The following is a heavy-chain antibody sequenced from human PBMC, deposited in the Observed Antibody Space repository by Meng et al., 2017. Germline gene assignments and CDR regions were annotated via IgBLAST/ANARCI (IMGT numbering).Heavy chain of an antibody. CDR1: GGSISSSNW. J-gene: IGHJ4*02. CDR3: ARMSVLLWFGELFLN. CDR2: IYHSGST. D-gene: IGHD3-10*01. V-gene: IGHV4-4*02. Sequence: QVQMQESGPGLVKPSGTLSLTCAVSGGSISSSNWWSWVRQPPGKGLEWIGEIYHSGSTNYNPSLKSRVTISVDKSKNQFSLKLSSVTAADTAVYYCARMSVLLWFGELFLNWGQGTLVTSPQ.